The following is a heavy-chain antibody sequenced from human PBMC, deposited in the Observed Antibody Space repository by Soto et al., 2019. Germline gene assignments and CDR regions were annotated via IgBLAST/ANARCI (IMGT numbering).Heavy chain of an antibody. D-gene: IGHD6-19*01. CDR3: ARASPGIAVAPFDY. Sequence: AAVKVSCKASGYTFTSYGISWVRQAPGQGLEWMGWISAYNGNTNYAQKLQGRVTMTTDTSTSTADMELRSLRSDDTAVYYCARASPGIAVAPFDYWGQGTLVTVSS. V-gene: IGHV1-18*04. CDR2: ISAYNGNT. CDR1: GYTFTSYG. J-gene: IGHJ4*02.